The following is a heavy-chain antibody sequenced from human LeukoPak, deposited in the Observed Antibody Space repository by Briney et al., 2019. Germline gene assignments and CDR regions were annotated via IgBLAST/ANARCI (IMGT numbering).Heavy chain of an antibody. CDR3: AKGVAVASPYYFDY. Sequence: PGGSLRLSCAASGFTFSSYAMSWVRQAPGKGLEWVSPISGSGSSTYYADSVKGRFTISRDNSKNTLYLQMNSLRAEGTAVYYCAKGVAVASPYYFDYWGQGTLVTVSS. CDR2: ISGSGSST. V-gene: IGHV3-23*01. J-gene: IGHJ4*02. CDR1: GFTFSSYA. D-gene: IGHD6-19*01.